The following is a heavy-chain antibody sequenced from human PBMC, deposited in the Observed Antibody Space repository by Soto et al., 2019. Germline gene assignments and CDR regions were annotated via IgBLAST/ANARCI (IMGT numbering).Heavy chain of an antibody. Sequence: SVKVSCKASGGTFSSYAISWVRQAPGQGLEWMGGIIPIFGTANYAQKFQGRVTITADESTSTAYMELSSLRSEDTAVYYCARIRFLDNPWGVYYYGMDVWGQGPTVTVSS. D-gene: IGHD3-3*01. CDR3: ARIRFLDNPWGVYYYGMDV. CDR1: GGTFSSYA. V-gene: IGHV1-69*13. CDR2: IIPIFGTA. J-gene: IGHJ6*02.